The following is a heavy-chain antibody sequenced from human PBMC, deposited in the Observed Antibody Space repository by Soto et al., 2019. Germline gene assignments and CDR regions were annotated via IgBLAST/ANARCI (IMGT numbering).Heavy chain of an antibody. J-gene: IGHJ6*02. V-gene: IGHV4-39*01. CDR1: GGSTTSSPYY. Sequence: QLHLQESGPGLMKPSQTVSLICTVSGGSTTSSPYYWGWIRQSPGKGLEWIGAISYSGTTYYNPSLESRVTISVDTSTNQFSLMLGSVTASDTAVYYCARSKGGSGYDCYYGIDVWGQGTTVTVSS. D-gene: IGHD3-16*01. CDR3: ARSKGGSGYDCYYGIDV. CDR2: ISYSGTT.